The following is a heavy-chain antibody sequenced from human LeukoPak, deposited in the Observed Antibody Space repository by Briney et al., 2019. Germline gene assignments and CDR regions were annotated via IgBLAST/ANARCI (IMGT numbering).Heavy chain of an antibody. Sequence: GGSLRLSCSASGFTFSYYYLRWIRQAPGKGLEWLSYISSSGTTIYYTDSVKGRFTISRDNAKNSLYLQMNSLRAEDTAVYYCARGIRQYAKSYFDYWGQGTLVTVSS. J-gene: IGHJ4*02. CDR3: ARGIRQYAKSYFDY. CDR1: GFTFSYYY. V-gene: IGHV3-11*01. D-gene: IGHD4-11*01. CDR2: ISSSGTTI.